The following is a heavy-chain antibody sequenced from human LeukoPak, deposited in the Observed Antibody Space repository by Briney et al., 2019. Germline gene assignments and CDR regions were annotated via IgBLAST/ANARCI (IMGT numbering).Heavy chain of an antibody. J-gene: IGHJ5*02. CDR1: EFSFSSYW. V-gene: IGHV3-74*01. D-gene: IGHD6-19*01. Sequence: GGSLRLSCAASEFSFSSYWMHWVRQAPGKGLVWVSRINSDGSSTSYADSVKGRFTISRDNAKNSLYLQMNSLRAEDTAVYYCAREMLAAVAAQSWGQGTLVTVSS. CDR3: AREMLAAVAAQS. CDR2: INSDGSST.